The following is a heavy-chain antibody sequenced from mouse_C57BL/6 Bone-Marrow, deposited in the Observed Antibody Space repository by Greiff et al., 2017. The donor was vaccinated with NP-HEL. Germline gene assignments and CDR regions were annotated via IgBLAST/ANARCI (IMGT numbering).Heavy chain of an antibody. CDR1: GYSLTSDY. Sequence: VPLQQSGPGLAKPSQTLSLTCSVTGYSLTSDYWHWIRKFPGNKLEYMGYISYSGSTYYNPSLKSRISITRDTYKNQYYLQLNSVTTEDTATYYCARRNYGIYFDYWGQGTTLTVSS. CDR3: ARRNYGIYFDY. J-gene: IGHJ2*01. D-gene: IGHD1-1*01. V-gene: IGHV3-8*01. CDR2: ISYSGST.